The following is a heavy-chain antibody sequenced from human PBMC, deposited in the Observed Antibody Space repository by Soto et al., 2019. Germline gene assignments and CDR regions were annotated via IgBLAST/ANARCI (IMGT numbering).Heavy chain of an antibody. CDR2: INPSGGST. J-gene: IGHJ5*02. CDR1: GYTFTSYY. Sequence: ASVKVSCKASGYTFTSYYMHWVRQAPGQGLEWMGIINPSGGSTSYAQKFQGRVTMTRDTSTSTVYMELSSLRSEDTAVYYCARVGFVGYCSSTSGKHNWFDPWGQGTLVTFPS. V-gene: IGHV1-46*01. CDR3: ARVGFVGYCSSTSGKHNWFDP. D-gene: IGHD2-2*01.